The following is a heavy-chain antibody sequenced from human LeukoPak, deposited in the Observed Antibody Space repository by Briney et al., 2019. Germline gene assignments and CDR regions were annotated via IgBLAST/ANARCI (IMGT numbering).Heavy chain of an antibody. D-gene: IGHD6-13*01. J-gene: IGHJ4*02. CDR3: DALTGIAAAGS. CDR1: GFTFSSYA. Sequence: SGGSLRLSCAASGFTFSSYAMSWVRQAPGEGLEWVSAISGSGGSTYYADSVKGRFTISRDNSKNTLYLQMNSLRAEDTAVYYCDALTGIAAAGSWGQGTLVTVSS. V-gene: IGHV3-23*01. CDR2: ISGSGGST.